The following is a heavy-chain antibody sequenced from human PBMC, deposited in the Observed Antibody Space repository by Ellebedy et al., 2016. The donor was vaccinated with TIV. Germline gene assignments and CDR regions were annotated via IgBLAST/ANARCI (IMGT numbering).Heavy chain of an antibody. J-gene: IGHJ6*03. CDR1: GDTVSSDSAT. D-gene: IGHD3-10*01. V-gene: IGHV6-1*01. Sequence: MPSETLSLTCAISGDTVSSDSATWSWIRQSPSRGLEWLGRTYYRSKWYNDYGVSVKSRITIIADTLKNQFSLQLNSVTPEDTAVYYCARFSRGAPFADYLYFMDVWGKGITVIVSS. CDR3: ARFSRGAPFADYLYFMDV. CDR2: TYYRSKWYN.